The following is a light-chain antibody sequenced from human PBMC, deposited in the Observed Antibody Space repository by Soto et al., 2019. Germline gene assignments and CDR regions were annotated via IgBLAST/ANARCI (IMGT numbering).Light chain of an antibody. CDR1: NIGSKS. J-gene: IGLJ2*01. Sequence: SYELNQPPSVSVAPGQSARITWGGNNIGSKSVHWYQQKPGQAPVLVVYDDGDRPSGIPERFSGSNSGNTATLTIRRVEAGDEAAYYCKVWDSSTDYVVSGGGTQVAVL. V-gene: IGLV3-21*02. CDR2: DDG. CDR3: KVWDSSTDYVV.